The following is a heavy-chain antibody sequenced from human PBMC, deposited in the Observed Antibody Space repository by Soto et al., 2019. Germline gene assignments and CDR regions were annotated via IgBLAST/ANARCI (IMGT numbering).Heavy chain of an antibody. J-gene: IGHJ5*02. Sequence: LSLTCAVYGGSFSGYYWSWIRQPPGKGLEWIGEINHRGSTNYNPSLKSRVTISVDTSKNQFSLKLSSVTAADTAVYYCARGRYYDFWSGSPRWFDPWGQGTLVTVSS. CDR3: ARGRYYDFWSGSPRWFDP. CDR2: INHRGST. CDR1: GGSFSGYY. D-gene: IGHD3-3*01. V-gene: IGHV4-34*01.